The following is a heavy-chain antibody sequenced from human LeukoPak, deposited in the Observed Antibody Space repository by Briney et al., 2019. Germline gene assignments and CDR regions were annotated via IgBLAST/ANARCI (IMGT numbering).Heavy chain of an antibody. J-gene: IGHJ4*02. D-gene: IGHD6-6*01. CDR3: ARGLRQLVRSWHY. Sequence: GSLRLSCVVSGFTLSSYAMSWVRQPPGKGLEWIGEINHRGSTNYNPSLKSRVTISVDTSKNQFSLKLSSVTAADTAVYYCARGLRQLVRSWHYWGQGTLVTVSS. V-gene: IGHV4-34*01. CDR1: GFTLSSYA. CDR2: INHRGST.